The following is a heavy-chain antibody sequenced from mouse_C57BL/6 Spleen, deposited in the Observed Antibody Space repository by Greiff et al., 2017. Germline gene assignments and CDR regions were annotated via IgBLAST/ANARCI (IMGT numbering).Heavy chain of an antibody. CDR3: ARKAGAGLDYFDY. V-gene: IGHV1-39*01. CDR1: GYSFTDYN. D-gene: IGHD4-1*01. Sequence: EVQLQQSGPELVKPGASVKISCKASGYSFTDYNMNWVKQSNGKSLEWIGVMNPNYGTTSYNQKFKGKATLTVDQSSSTAYMQLNKLTSEDSAVYYCARKAGAGLDYFDYWGQGTTLTVSS. CDR2: MNPNYGTT. J-gene: IGHJ2*01.